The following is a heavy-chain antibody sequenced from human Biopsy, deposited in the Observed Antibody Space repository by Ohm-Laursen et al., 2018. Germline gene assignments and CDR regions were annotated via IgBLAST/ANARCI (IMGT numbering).Heavy chain of an antibody. Sequence: SLRLSCSASGFSFSDYHMRWIRQAPGRGLAWVSYISGGGTIYYGDSMKGRVTISRDNARNSLYLQMNSLRADDTAVYYCARDTRWSPYHMDVWGQGTTVTVSS. CDR3: ARDTRWSPYHMDV. CDR2: ISGGGTI. CDR1: GFSFSDYH. D-gene: IGHD4-23*01. V-gene: IGHV3-11*01. J-gene: IGHJ6*02.